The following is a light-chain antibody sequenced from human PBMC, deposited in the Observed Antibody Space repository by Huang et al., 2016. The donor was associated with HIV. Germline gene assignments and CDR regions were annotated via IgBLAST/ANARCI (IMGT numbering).Light chain of an antibody. V-gene: IGKV3-11*01. J-gene: IGKJ3*01. CDR1: QSVSSS. CDR3: QQRSNWPLCT. Sequence: EIVLTQSPATLSLSPGERATLSCKASQSVSSSLAWYQQKPGQAPRLLIYDTSNRDTGIPARSSGSESGIDFTLTISSLEPEDFAVYYCQQRSNWPLCTFGPGTKVDIK. CDR2: DTS.